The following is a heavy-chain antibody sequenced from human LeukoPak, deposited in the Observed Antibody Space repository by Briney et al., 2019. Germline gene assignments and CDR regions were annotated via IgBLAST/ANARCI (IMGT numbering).Heavy chain of an antibody. D-gene: IGHD3-22*01. CDR3: ARDAFVYYYDSTQLNIDY. J-gene: IGHJ4*02. Sequence: HTGGSLRLSCAASGFTFSTYSIHWVRQAPGKGLEWVAFISYDGSNKYYADSVKGRFTISRDNSKNTLYLEMNSLRAEDTAVYYCARDAFVYYYDSTQLNIDYWGQGTLVTVSS. CDR2: ISYDGSNK. CDR1: GFTFSTYS. V-gene: IGHV3-30*01.